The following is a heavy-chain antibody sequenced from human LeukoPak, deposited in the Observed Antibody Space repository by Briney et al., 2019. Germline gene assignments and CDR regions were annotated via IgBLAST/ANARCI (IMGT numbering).Heavy chain of an antibody. J-gene: IGHJ4*02. D-gene: IGHD3-16*01. Sequence: GGSLRLSCAASGFTFNYYSMHWVRQAPGKGLEWVAGISYDGSNEYYADAMEGRFTISRDNSKNTLYLQMSSLRAEDTALYYCTRLSYADRNYWGQGTLVTVSS. CDR2: ISYDGSNE. CDR3: TRLSYADRNY. V-gene: IGHV3-30*04. CDR1: GFTFNYYS.